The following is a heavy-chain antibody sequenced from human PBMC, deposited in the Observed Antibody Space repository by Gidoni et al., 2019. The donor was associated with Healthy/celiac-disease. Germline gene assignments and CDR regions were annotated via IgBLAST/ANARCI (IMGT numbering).Heavy chain of an antibody. V-gene: IGHV3-49*05. J-gene: IGHJ6*02. CDR3: SRDSCSSTSCYFYYFGMDV. CDR1: GFTFGDYA. Sequence: EVQLVESGGGLVKPGRSLRLSCTTSGFTFGDYAMSWFRQAPGKGLEWVGFIRSKAYGGTTEYAASVKGRFTISRDDSKSIAYLQMNSLKTEDTAVYYCSRDSCSSTSCYFYYFGMDVWGQGTTVTVSS. D-gene: IGHD2-2*01. CDR2: IRSKAYGGTT.